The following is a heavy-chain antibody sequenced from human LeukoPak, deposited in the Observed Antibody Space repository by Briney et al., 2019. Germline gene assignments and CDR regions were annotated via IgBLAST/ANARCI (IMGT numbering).Heavy chain of an antibody. CDR1: GFTFSSYC. CDR3: ARDSLHPSSLHYYFDY. V-gene: IGHV3-7*01. Sequence: GGSLRLSCAASGFTFSSYCMSWVRQAPGKGLEWVANIKQDGSEKYYVDSLKGRFTISRDNAKNSLYLQMNSLRAEDTAVYYCARDSLHPSSLHYYFDYWGQGTLVTVSS. J-gene: IGHJ4*02. D-gene: IGHD6-6*01. CDR2: IKQDGSEK.